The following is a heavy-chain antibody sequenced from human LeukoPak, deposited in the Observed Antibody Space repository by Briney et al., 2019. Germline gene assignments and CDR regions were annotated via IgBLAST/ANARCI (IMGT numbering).Heavy chain of an antibody. CDR2: IKRDGSEK. Sequence: GGSLRLSCAASGFTFSSYWMSWVRQAPGKGLEWVANIKRDGSEKYSVDSVKGRFTISRDNVKNSLYLQMNSVRAEDTAVYYCAREGIDYTNFYNYFYMDVWGKGTTVTVS. CDR1: GFTFSSYW. J-gene: IGHJ6*03. CDR3: AREGIDYTNFYNYFYMDV. V-gene: IGHV3-7*01. D-gene: IGHD4-11*01.